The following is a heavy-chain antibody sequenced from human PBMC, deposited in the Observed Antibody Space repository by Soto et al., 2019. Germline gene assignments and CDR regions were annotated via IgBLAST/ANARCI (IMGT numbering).Heavy chain of an antibody. Sequence: PGGSMRLSCVASGFSLSDYAVNWVRQATGEGLERVSFISSDSRTIYYADSVEGRFTVSRDNARNSVSLRMDSLRDEDAAVYYCARIKLVELFFMHETAYDMDVWGQGTPVTVSS. J-gene: IGHJ6*02. D-gene: IGHD3-16*01. CDR3: ARIKLVELFFMHETAYDMDV. CDR2: ISSDSRTI. CDR1: GFSLSDYA. V-gene: IGHV3-48*02.